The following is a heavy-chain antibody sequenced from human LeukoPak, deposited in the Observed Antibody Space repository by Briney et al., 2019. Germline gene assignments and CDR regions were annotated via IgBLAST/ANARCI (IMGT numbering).Heavy chain of an antibody. D-gene: IGHD3-22*01. CDR1: GFTFDDYA. CDR2: ISWNSGSI. J-gene: IGHJ3*02. Sequence: PGRSLRLSGAASGFTFDDYAMHWVRQAPGKGLEWVSGISWNSGSIGYADSVKGRFTISRDNAKNSLYLQMNSLRAEDTALYYCAKVLWAYYDSSGYYSDAFDIWGQGTMVTVSS. CDR3: AKVLWAYYDSSGYYSDAFDI. V-gene: IGHV3-9*01.